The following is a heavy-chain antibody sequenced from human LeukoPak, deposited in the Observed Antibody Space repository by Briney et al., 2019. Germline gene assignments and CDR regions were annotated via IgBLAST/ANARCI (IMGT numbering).Heavy chain of an antibody. J-gene: IGHJ3*02. V-gene: IGHV3-33*01. Sequence: GGSLRLSCAASGFTFSTYGMRWVRQAPGKGLEWVAIIWYNGGNKDYADSVKGRFTISRDNSKNTLYLQMNSLRAEDTAVYYCAREEWALQKGAFDIWGQGTLVTVSS. D-gene: IGHD1-26*01. CDR1: GFTFSTYG. CDR3: AREEWALQKGAFDI. CDR2: IWYNGGNK.